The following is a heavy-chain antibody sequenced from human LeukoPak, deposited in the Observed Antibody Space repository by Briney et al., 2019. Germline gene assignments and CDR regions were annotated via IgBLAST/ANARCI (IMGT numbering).Heavy chain of an antibody. CDR2: IWYDGSNK. Sequence: GGSLSLPCEALALTLSSYGMHWSGKAPGKGLEWVEVIWYDGSNKYYADSVKGRFTISRDNSKNMLYLQMNSLRVDDTAVYYCTRGNVGIGFYWYFDLWGRGTLVTVSS. J-gene: IGHJ2*01. CDR3: TRGNVGIGFYWYFDL. CDR1: ALTLSSYG. V-gene: IGHV3-33*01. D-gene: IGHD7-27*01.